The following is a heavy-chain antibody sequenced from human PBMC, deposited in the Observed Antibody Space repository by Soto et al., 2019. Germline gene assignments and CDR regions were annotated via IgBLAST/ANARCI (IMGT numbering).Heavy chain of an antibody. V-gene: IGHV1-8*01. Sequence: PVKVPCKASVYTFTSYDSNWVRQATGQGLEWMGWMNPNSGNTGYAQKFQGRVTMTRNTSISTAYMELSSLKASDTAMYYCARRRSSSSREDYFDYWGQGTLVTVSS. D-gene: IGHD6-6*01. CDR3: ARRRSSSSREDYFDY. CDR2: MNPNSGNT. CDR1: VYTFTSYD. J-gene: IGHJ4*02.